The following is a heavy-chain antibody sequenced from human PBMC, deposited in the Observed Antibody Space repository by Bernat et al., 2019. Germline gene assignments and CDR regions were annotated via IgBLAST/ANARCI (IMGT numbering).Heavy chain of an antibody. CDR3: TNPYTY. V-gene: IGHV3-15*01. CDR1: GITFSNAW. D-gene: IGHD3-16*01. Sequence: VQLVESGGGVVQPGRSLRLSCAASGITFSNAWMSWVRQAPGKGLEWVGRIKSKTDGGTIDYAAPVKGRFTISRDDSKNTVYLQMNGLKTEDTAVYYCTNPYTYWGQGTLVTVSS. CDR2: IKSKTDGGTI. J-gene: IGHJ4*02.